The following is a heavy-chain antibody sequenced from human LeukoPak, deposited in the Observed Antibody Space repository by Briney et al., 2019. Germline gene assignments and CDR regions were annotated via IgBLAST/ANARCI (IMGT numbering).Heavy chain of an antibody. CDR2: FSVGASST. V-gene: IGHV3-23*01. CDR3: AKGYSGYISNGFPG. CDR1: GFPFNDYA. J-gene: IGHJ4*02. Sequence: PGGSLRLSCAASGFPFNDYAMHWVRQAPGKGLEWVSGFSVGASSTYYADSVKGRFTISRDNSKNTLYLQMNSLRAEDTAVYYCAKGYSGYISNGFPGWGQGTLVTVSS. D-gene: IGHD1-26*01.